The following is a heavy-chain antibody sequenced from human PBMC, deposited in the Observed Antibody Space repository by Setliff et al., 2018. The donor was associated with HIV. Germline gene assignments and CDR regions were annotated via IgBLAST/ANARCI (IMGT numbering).Heavy chain of an antibody. Sequence: GVSLKISCQASGYPFTDYWVGWVRQMPGKGLEWMGIVFPGDSETRYSPSFQGQVTISVDKSISTAYLQWSSLKASDTAMYYCARRPYYDSWSGHQAFDIWGQGTMVTVSS. CDR3: ARRPYYDSWSGHQAFDI. J-gene: IGHJ3*02. CDR2: VFPGDSET. V-gene: IGHV5-51*01. D-gene: IGHD3-3*01. CDR1: GYPFTDYW.